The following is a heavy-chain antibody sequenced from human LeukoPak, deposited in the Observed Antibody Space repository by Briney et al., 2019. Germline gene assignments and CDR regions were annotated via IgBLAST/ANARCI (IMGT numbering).Heavy chain of an antibody. CDR2: IYYTGNT. CDR3: ARRGGPRLDY. Sequence: SETLSLTCSVSGDSITGYYWGWIRQPPGKGLEWIGNIYYTGNTYYNSSLKSRVTISLDTSKNQFSLKLSSVTAADTAVYYCARRGGPRLDYWGQGTLVTVSS. D-gene: IGHD2-15*01. J-gene: IGHJ4*02. V-gene: IGHV4-39*07. CDR1: GDSITGYY.